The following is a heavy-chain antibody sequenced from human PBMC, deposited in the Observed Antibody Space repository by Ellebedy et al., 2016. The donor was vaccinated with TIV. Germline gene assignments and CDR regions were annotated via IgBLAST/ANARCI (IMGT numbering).Heavy chain of an antibody. CDR3: ARGGPGGDNWCFGL. J-gene: IGHJ2*01. CDR1: GFSLTGSD. V-gene: IGHV3-13*01. D-gene: IGHD3-10*01. Sequence: PGGSLRLSCAASGFSLTGSDLHWVRRPTGKGLEWVSASGAAGDTYYPDSVRGRFTISRESANNSFYLQMNSLTAGDTAVYYCARGGPGGDNWCFGLWGRGTQVTVSS. CDR2: SGAAGDT.